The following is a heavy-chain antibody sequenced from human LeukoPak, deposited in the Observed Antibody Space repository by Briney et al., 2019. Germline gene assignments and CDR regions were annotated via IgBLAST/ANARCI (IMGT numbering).Heavy chain of an antibody. CDR2: IDDDGAGT. CDR1: GFPFRGYW. Sequence: PGGSLRLSCAASGFPFRGYWMHWVRQAPGKGLVWVSRIDDDGAGTTYADSVKGRFTISRDNAKNSLYLQMNSLRAEDTAVYYCARDRQQLAWVDDAFDIWGQGTMVTVSS. J-gene: IGHJ3*02. CDR3: ARDRQQLAWVDDAFDI. V-gene: IGHV3-74*01. D-gene: IGHD6-13*01.